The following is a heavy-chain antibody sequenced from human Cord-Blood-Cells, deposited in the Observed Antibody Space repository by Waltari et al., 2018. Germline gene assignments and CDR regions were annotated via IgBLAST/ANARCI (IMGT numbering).Heavy chain of an antibody. CDR2: ISSSSSYI. CDR3: ARAWGKAAAGTDY. Sequence: ELQLVESVGGLVKPGGSLCLSCAAPGFTISRYSVHCVRPAPGKGLEWVSSISSSSSYIYYADSVKGRFTISRDNAKNSLYLQMNSLRAEDTAVYYCARAWGKAAAGTDYWGQGTLVTVSS. V-gene: IGHV3-21*01. CDR1: GFTISRYS. D-gene: IGHD6-13*01. J-gene: IGHJ4*02.